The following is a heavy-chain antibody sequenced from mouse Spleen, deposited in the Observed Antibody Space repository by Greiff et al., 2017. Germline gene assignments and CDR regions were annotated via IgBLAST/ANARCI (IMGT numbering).Heavy chain of an antibody. D-gene: IGHD1-1*01. CDR1: GYTFTSYT. J-gene: IGHJ2*01. Sequence: QVQLQQSGAELARPGASVKMSCKASGYTFTSYTMHWVKQRPGQGLEWIGYINPSSGYTKYNQKFKDKATLTADKSSSTAYMQLSSLTSEDSAVYYCARGGNYYDLFDYWGQGTTLPVSS. V-gene: IGHV1-4*01. CDR2: INPSSGYT. CDR3: ARGGNYYDLFDY.